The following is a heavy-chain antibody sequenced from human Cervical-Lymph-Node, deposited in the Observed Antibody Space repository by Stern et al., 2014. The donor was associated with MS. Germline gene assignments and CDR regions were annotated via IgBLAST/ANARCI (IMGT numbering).Heavy chain of an antibody. CDR1: GDTFTDYA. CDR2: ITPIFNSA. D-gene: IGHD1-1*01. J-gene: IGHJ6*01. V-gene: IGHV1-69*06. Sequence: VQLVQSGAEVKKPGSSAKVSCKASGDTFTDYAISWVRQAPGQGPEWMGGITPIFNSADYAQKFQGRLTITADKSRSTAYMELSSLTSEDTAVYYCAREVGSLAMDVWGQGTTVIVSS. CDR3: AREVGSLAMDV.